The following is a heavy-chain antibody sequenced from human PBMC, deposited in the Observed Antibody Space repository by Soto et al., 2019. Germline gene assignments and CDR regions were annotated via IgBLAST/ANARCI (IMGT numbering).Heavy chain of an antibody. J-gene: IGHJ6*02. CDR2: IRSKPNNYAT. CDR1: GFTFSASA. CDR3: TRHLMDV. Sequence: EVQLVESGGGLVQPGGSLKLFCATSGFTFSASAMHWVRQASGKGLEWVGHIRSKPNNYATAYAASVKGRFTISRDDSKNTAYLQMNSLKTEDTAVYYCTRHLMDVWDQGTTVTVSS. V-gene: IGHV3-73*01.